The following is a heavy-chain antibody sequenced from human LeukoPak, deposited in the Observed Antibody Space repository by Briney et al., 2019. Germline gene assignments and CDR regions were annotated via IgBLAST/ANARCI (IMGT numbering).Heavy chain of an antibody. CDR2: IYYSGST. J-gene: IGHJ4*02. CDR1: GGSISSSSYY. V-gene: IGHV4-39*07. Sequence: SETLSLTCTVSGGSISSSSYYWGWIRQPPGKGLEWIGSIYYSGSTYYNPSLKSRVTISVDTSKNQFSLKLSSVTAADTAVYYCARDEKVVVVPAATIPGGDYWGQGTLATVSS. D-gene: IGHD2-2*01. CDR3: ARDEKVVVVPAATIPGGDY.